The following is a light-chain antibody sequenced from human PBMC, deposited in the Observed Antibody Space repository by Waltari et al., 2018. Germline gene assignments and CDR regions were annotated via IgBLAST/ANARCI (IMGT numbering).Light chain of an antibody. Sequence: YVLTQPPSVSVAPGQTASITCGGNNIGRYSVHWYQQRPGQAPVLVVYNDGDRPAGIPEVLSGSNSGNMAALTISRVEARDEADYYCQVWDATSDHYVFGPGTKVAVL. CDR3: QVWDATSDHYV. CDR2: NDG. V-gene: IGLV3-21*02. J-gene: IGLJ1*01. CDR1: NIGRYS.